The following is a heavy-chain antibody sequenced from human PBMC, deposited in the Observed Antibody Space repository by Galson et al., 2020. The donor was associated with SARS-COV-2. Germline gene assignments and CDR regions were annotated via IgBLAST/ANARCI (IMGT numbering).Heavy chain of an antibody. V-gene: IGHV4-39*07. CDR1: GFSITSSSHY. Sequence: SETLSLTCTVSGFSITSSSHYWGWLRQPPGKRLEWIGSIYHSGDRYYNPTLTSRVTISLDATQSQFSLKLTSVTAADTAMYFCSKKIGAYYDFWSGFQGAFDVWGLGAMVTVSS. J-gene: IGHJ3*01. CDR3: SKKIGAYYDFWSGFQGAFDV. D-gene: IGHD3-3*01. CDR2: IYHSGDR.